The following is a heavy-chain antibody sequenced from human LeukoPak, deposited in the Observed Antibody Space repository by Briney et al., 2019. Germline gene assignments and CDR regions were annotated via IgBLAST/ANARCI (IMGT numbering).Heavy chain of an antibody. V-gene: IGHV3-30*07. CDR1: GLSLSNYP. CDR3: ARDLPPVY. CDR2: ITYDGAFDGGKT. Sequence: GGSLRLSCEASGLSLSNYPLHWVRQAPGKGLEWITLITYDGAFDGGKTYYADSVKGRFTVSRDNSKNTLYLQMNSLRAEDTAVYYCARDLPPVYWGQGTLVTVSS. J-gene: IGHJ4*02.